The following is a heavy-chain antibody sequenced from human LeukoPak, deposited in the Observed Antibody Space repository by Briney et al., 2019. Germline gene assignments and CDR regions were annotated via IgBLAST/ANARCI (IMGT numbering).Heavy chain of an antibody. V-gene: IGHV3-74*01. Sequence: PGRSLRLSCAASGFTFSSFGMHWVRQAPGKGLVWVSRINSDGSSTSYADSVKGRFTISRDNAKNTLYLQMNSLRAEDTAVYYCVSGSYYDGMDVWGQGTTVTVSS. CDR2: INSDGSST. CDR3: VSGSYYDGMDV. CDR1: GFTFSSFG. D-gene: IGHD1-26*01. J-gene: IGHJ6*02.